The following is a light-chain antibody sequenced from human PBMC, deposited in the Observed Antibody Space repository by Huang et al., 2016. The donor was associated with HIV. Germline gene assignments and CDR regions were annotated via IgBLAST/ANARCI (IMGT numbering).Light chain of an antibody. CDR2: GAF. V-gene: IGKV1-9*01. Sequence: IQLTQSPSSLSASVGDRVTITCRASQGISSYLAWYQQKSGKAPKLLIYGAFTLQSGVPSRFSGSGSGTDFTLAISSLQPEDVATYYCQQLNSYPLTFGGGTKVEI. J-gene: IGKJ4*01. CDR3: QQLNSYPLT. CDR1: QGISSY.